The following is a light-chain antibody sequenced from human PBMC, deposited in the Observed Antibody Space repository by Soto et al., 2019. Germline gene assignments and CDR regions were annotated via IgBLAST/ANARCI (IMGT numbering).Light chain of an antibody. CDR1: TANIGTNT. J-gene: IGLJ1*01. Sequence: SALTQPPSASGTPGQRVTISCSGSTANIGTNTVNWFQHLPGSAPKLLIYTNDQRPSGVPDRFSGSRSGTSASLAISGLQSEDEADYYCATWDESVYVSGTGTKVTVL. CDR2: TND. CDR3: ATWDESVYV. V-gene: IGLV1-44*01.